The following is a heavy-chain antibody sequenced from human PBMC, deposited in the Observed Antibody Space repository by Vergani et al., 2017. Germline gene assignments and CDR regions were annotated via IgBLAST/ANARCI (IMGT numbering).Heavy chain of an antibody. J-gene: IGHJ4*02. D-gene: IGHD2-15*01. Sequence: EVQLVESGGGLIQPGGSLRLSCAASGFTVSSNYMSWVRQAPGRGLEWVSVIYSGGSTYYADSVKGRFTISRDNSTNTLYLQMNSLRAEDTAVYYCARGGIVVVVAATGYFDYWGQGTLVTVSS. CDR2: IYSGGST. CDR1: GFTVSSNY. V-gene: IGHV3-53*01. CDR3: ARGGIVVVVAATGYFDY.